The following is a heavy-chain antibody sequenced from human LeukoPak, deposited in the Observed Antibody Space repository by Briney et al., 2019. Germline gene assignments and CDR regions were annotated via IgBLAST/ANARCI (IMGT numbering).Heavy chain of an antibody. Sequence: GGSLRLSCAASGFTFSSYAMNWVRQAPGKGLEWVSVISGSGGSTYYADSVKGRFTISRDNSKNTLYLQMNSLRAGDTAVYYCARADLRGYSLDYWGQGTLVTVSS. CDR3: ARADLRGYSLDY. D-gene: IGHD5-18*01. CDR1: GFTFSSYA. CDR2: ISGSGGST. V-gene: IGHV3-23*01. J-gene: IGHJ4*02.